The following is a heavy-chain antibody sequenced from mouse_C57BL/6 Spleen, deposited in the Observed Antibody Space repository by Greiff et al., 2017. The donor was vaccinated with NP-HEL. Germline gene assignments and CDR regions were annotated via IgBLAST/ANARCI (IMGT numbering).Heavy chain of an antibody. D-gene: IGHD2-2*01. V-gene: IGHV1-22*01. CDR2: INPNNGGT. CDR1: GYTFTDYN. Sequence: VQLQQSGPELVKPGASVKMSCKASGYTFTDYNMHWVKQSHGKSLEWIGYINPNNGGTSYNQKFKGKATLTVNKSSSTAYMELRSLTSEDSAVYYCARSKLWLRRGGNYYAMDYWGQGTSVTVSS. CDR3: ARSKLWLRRGGNYYAMDY. J-gene: IGHJ4*01.